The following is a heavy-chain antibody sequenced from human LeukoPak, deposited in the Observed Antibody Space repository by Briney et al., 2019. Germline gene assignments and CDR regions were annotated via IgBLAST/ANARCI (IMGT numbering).Heavy chain of an antibody. CDR3: ASQSQKDFYFDY. CDR2: IYYSGST. Sequence: SETLSLTCTVSGGSISSYYWSWIRQPPGKGLEWIGYIYYSGSTNYNPSLKSRVTISVDTSKNQFSLKLSSVTAADTAVYYCASQSQKDFYFDYWGQETLVTVSS. J-gene: IGHJ4*02. D-gene: IGHD3-3*01. V-gene: IGHV4-59*01. CDR1: GGSISSYY.